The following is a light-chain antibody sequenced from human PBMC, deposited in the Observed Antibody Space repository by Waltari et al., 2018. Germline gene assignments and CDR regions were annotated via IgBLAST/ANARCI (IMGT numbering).Light chain of an antibody. CDR3: QHFNNWPPWA. J-gene: IGKJ1*01. Sequence: EILMTQSPATLSVSPGERATLSCRASQSIVRDLAWYQQRPGQAPRLLIYRATVRATGVPARFSASGSGTEFTLTISSLQSEDVAVYYCQHFNNWPPWAFGQGTKVEIK. CDR2: RAT. V-gene: IGKV3-15*01. CDR1: QSIVRD.